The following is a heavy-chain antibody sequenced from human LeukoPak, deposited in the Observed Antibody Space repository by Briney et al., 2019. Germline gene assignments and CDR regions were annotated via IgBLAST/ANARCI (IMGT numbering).Heavy chain of an antibody. CDR3: ARDLNPTHYFDY. Sequence: PSETLSLTCAVYGGSFSGYYWSWIRQPPGKGLEWIGEINHSGSTNYNPSLKGRVTISVDTSKNDFSLKLSSVAAADTAIYYCARDLNPTHYFDYWGQGALVTVSS. J-gene: IGHJ4*02. CDR2: INHSGST. V-gene: IGHV4-34*01. CDR1: GGSFSGYY.